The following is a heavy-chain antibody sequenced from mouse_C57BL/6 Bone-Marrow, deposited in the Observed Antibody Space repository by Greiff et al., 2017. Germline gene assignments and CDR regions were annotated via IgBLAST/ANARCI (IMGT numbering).Heavy chain of an antibody. CDR2: IHPNSGST. D-gene: IGHD1-1*02. CDR1: GYTFTSYW. CDR3: APGKWSEGGYAMEG. V-gene: IGHV1-64*01. Sequence: QVQLQQPGAELVKPGASVKLSCKASGYTFTSYWMHWVKQRPGQGLEWIGMIHPNSGSTNYNEKFKSKATLTVDKSSSTAYMQLSSLTSEDSAVYDGAPGKWSEGGYAMEGWGQGTSGTVAS. J-gene: IGHJ4*01.